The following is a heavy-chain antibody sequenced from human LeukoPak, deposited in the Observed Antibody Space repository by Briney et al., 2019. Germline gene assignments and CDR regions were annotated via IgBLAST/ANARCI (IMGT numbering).Heavy chain of an antibody. V-gene: IGHV1-18*01. CDR3: ARAHVLRFLEWLSPPQYYFDY. J-gene: IGHJ4*02. Sequence: ASVKVSCKASGYTFTSYGISWVRQAPGQGLEWMGWISAYNGNTNYAQKLQGRVTITTDTSTSTAYMELRSLRSDDTAVYYCARAHVLRFLEWLSPPQYYFDYWGQGTLVTVSS. CDR1: GYTFTSYG. CDR2: ISAYNGNT. D-gene: IGHD3-3*01.